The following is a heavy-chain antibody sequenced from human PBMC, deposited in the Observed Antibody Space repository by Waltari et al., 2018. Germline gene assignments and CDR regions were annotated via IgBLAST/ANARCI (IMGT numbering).Heavy chain of an antibody. Sequence: QVQLVQSGAEVKKPGSSVRVSCRASGATFTTYGFNWVRQAPGQGLEWVGRIMPLFGTSNYAQKFQDRVTITADKYTSTVYMELNSLRPEDTAVYYCARALDYFRRENYFDYWGQGTPVTVSS. CDR2: IMPLFGTS. CDR1: GATFTTYG. CDR3: ARALDYFRRENYFDY. J-gene: IGHJ4*02. D-gene: IGHD4-17*01. V-gene: IGHV1-69*13.